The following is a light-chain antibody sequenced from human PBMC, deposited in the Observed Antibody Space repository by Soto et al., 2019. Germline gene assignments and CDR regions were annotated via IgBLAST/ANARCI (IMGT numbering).Light chain of an antibody. V-gene: IGLV2-14*01. Sequence: QSALNQPASVSGSAGQSITISCSGTMRDVGAYNLVSWYQQHPGTAPNLIIYEVRNRPSGISSRFSGSRSGNTAYLTISGLQSEDEGDYYCSAYTARSPLVFGGGTKVPVL. J-gene: IGLJ3*02. CDR1: MRDVGAYNL. CDR3: SAYTARSPLV. CDR2: EVR.